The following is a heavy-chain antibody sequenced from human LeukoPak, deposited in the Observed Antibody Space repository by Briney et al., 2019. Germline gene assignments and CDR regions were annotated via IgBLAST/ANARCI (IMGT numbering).Heavy chain of an antibody. D-gene: IGHD4-17*01. J-gene: IGHJ6*03. Sequence: PGGSLRLSCVASGFTFSNYWMSWVRQAQGKGLEWVANIKEDGSEKYYVDSVKGRFTISRDNAKNSLYLQMNSLRAEDTAVYYCAKETRDYGDPIYYYYYMDVWGKGTTVTVSS. V-gene: IGHV3-7*01. CDR2: IKEDGSEK. CDR1: GFTFSNYW. CDR3: AKETRDYGDPIYYYYYMDV.